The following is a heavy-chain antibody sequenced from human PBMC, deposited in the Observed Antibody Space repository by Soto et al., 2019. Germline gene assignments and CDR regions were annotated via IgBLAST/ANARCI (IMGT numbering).Heavy chain of an antibody. J-gene: IGHJ3*02. V-gene: IGHV3-74*01. CDR2: INSDGSST. Sequence: GGSLRLSCAASGFTFSSYWMHWVRQAPGKGLVWVSRINSDGSSTSYADSVKGRFTISRDNAKNTLYLQMNSLRAGDTAVYYCAREPLTGDAFDIWGQGTMVTVSS. D-gene: IGHD7-27*01. CDR3: AREPLTGDAFDI. CDR1: GFTFSSYW.